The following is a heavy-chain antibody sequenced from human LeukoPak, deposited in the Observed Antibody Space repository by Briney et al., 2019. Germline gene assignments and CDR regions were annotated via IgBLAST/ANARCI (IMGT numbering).Heavy chain of an antibody. CDR3: AREWKQLVEGGNYFDY. J-gene: IGHJ4*02. D-gene: IGHD6-6*01. Sequence: SQTLSLTCTVSGGSISSGSYYWSWIRQPAGKGLEWIGRIYTSGSTNYNPSLKSRVTIPVDTSKNQFSLKLSSVTAADTAVYYCAREWKQLVEGGNYFDYWGQGTLVTVSS. CDR1: GGSISSGSYY. V-gene: IGHV4-61*02. CDR2: IYTSGST.